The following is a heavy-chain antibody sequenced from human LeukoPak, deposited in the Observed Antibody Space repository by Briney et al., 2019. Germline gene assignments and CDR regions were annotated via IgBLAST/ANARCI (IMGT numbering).Heavy chain of an antibody. CDR1: GGSISSGGYY. CDR3: ARSLNSGWYYFDY. CDR2: IYTSGST. Sequence: SETLSLTCTVSGGSISSGGYYWSWIRQPAGKGLEWIGRIYTSGSTNYNPSLKSRVTISVDTSKKQFSLKLSSVTAADTAVYYCARSLNSGWYYFDYWGQGTLVTVSS. D-gene: IGHD6-19*01. J-gene: IGHJ4*02. V-gene: IGHV4-61*02.